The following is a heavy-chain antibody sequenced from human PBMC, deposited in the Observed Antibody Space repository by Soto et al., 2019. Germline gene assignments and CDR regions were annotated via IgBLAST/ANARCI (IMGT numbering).Heavy chain of an antibody. J-gene: IGHJ5*02. CDR1: GDSVSSGSFY. CDR3: ARVKRSTSRFDP. CDR2: VYYSGST. V-gene: IGHV4-61*01. Sequence: PSETLSLTCTVSGDSVSSGSFYWSWIRQPPGKGLEWIGYVYYSGSTSYNPSLKSRVTISRDTSKNQFSLDLNSVTPADTAVYDCARVKRSTSRFDPWGQGTRVTVSS. D-gene: IGHD1-26*01.